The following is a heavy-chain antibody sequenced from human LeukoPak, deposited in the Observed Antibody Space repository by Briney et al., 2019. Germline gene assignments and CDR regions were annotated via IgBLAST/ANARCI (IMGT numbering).Heavy chain of an antibody. CDR1: GFTFSSYA. Sequence: GRSLRLSCAPSGFTFSSYAMHWVRQAPGKGLEWVAFIRYDGSNKYYADSVKGRFTISRDNAKNSLYLQMNSLRAEDTAVYYCARTIVGANWFDPWGQGTLVTVSS. V-gene: IGHV3-30*04. J-gene: IGHJ5*02. CDR2: IRYDGSNK. CDR3: ARTIVGANWFDP. D-gene: IGHD1-26*01.